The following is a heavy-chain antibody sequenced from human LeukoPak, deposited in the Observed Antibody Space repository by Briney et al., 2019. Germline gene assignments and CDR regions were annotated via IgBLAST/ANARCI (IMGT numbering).Heavy chain of an antibody. Sequence: PSGTLSLTCAVSGVSISSSNWWSWVRQPPGKGLEWIGEINHSGSTNYNPSLKSRVTISVDTSKNQFSLKLSSVTAADTAVYYCARGRSGSGSGWPKRYYFDYWGQGTLVTVSS. D-gene: IGHD6-19*01. J-gene: IGHJ4*02. CDR3: ARGRSGSGSGWPKRYYFDY. V-gene: IGHV4-4*02. CDR1: GVSISSSNW. CDR2: INHSGST.